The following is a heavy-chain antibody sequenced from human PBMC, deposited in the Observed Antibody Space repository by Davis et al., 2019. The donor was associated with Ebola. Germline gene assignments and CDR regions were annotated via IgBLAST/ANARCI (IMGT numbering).Heavy chain of an antibody. J-gene: IGHJ6*02. CDR3: AKERDVVVPAAIYYYYYGMDV. Sequence: GESLKISCAASGFTFSSYGMHWVRQTPGKGLEWVAVISYDGSNNYYADSVKGRFTISRDNSKNTLYLQMNSLRAEDTAVYYCAKERDVVVPAAIYYYYYGMDVWGQGTTVTVSS. V-gene: IGHV3-30*18. CDR2: ISYDGSNN. CDR1: GFTFSSYG. D-gene: IGHD2-2*01.